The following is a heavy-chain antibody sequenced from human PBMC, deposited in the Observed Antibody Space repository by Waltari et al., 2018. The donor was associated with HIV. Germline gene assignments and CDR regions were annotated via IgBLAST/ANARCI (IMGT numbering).Heavy chain of an antibody. CDR3: AKDRGHFIAVAGT. J-gene: IGHJ5*02. Sequence: EVQLVESGGGLVQPGRSLRLSCAASGFTFDDYAMHWVRQPPGKGLGVVAGISWNSGSIDYADSVKGRFTISRDNTKNSLYLQMNSVRAEDTALYYCAKDRGHFIAVAGTWGQGTLVTVSS. CDR1: GFTFDDYA. V-gene: IGHV3-9*01. D-gene: IGHD6-19*01. CDR2: ISWNSGSI.